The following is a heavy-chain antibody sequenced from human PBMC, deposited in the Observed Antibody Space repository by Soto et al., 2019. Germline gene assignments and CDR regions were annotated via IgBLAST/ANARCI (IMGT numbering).Heavy chain of an antibody. CDR1: GFTFSDHY. V-gene: IGHV3-72*01. J-gene: IGHJ4*02. CDR3: TRVRLGAHTRYFDY. CDR2: ITTKANSYTT. Sequence: EVQLVESWGGLVQPGGSLRLSCAASGFTFSDHYMDWVRQAPVKGLALVGRITTKANSYTTQYAASVRGRFTISRDDSKNSLFLQMHRLTTDDTAVYYCTRVRLGAHTRYFDYWGQGALVTVSS. D-gene: IGHD2-15*01.